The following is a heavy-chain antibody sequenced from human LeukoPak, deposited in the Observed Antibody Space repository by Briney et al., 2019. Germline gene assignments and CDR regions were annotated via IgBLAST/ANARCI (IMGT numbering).Heavy chain of an antibody. J-gene: IGHJ4*02. CDR2: ISSSSSTI. D-gene: IGHD6-25*01. CDR3: EKSTVGYGSGQKPAWPVDY. V-gene: IGHV3-48*04. CDR1: GFTFSSYS. Sequence: GGSLRLSCAASGFTFSSYSMNWVRQAPGKGLEWVSYISSSSSTIYYADSVKGRFTISRDNAKNTLYLQINSLRAAETAVYYCEKSTVGYGSGQKPAWPVDYWGQGTLVTVSS.